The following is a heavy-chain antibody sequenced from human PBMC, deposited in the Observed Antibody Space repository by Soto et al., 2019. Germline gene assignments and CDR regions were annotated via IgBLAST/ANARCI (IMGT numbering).Heavy chain of an antibody. J-gene: IGHJ3*02. Sequence: QVQLQQWGAGLLKPSETLSLTCAVYGGSFSGYYWSWIRQPPGKGLEWIGEINHSGSTNYNPSLKSRVTISVDTSKNQFSLKLSSVTAADTAVYYCARIISEGGVWFGELNDAFDIWGQGTMVTVSS. V-gene: IGHV4-34*01. CDR3: ARIISEGGVWFGELNDAFDI. CDR2: INHSGST. CDR1: GGSFSGYY. D-gene: IGHD3-10*01.